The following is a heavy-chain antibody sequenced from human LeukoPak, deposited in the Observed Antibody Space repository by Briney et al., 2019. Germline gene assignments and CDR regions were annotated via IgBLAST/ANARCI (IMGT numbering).Heavy chain of an antibody. J-gene: IGHJ5*02. Sequence: SETLSLTCTVSAGSISSYYWSWIRQPPGKGLEWIGYIYSSGSTNYNPSLKSRVTISVDTSKNQFSLKLSSVTAADTAVYYCARQEYYDSSGYYFPPMFDPWGQGTLVTVSS. D-gene: IGHD3-22*01. CDR1: AGSISSYY. CDR2: IYSSGST. V-gene: IGHV4-59*08. CDR3: ARQEYYDSSGYYFPPMFDP.